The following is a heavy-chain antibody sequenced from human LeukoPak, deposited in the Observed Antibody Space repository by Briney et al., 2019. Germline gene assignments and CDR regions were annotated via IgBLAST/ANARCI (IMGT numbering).Heavy chain of an antibody. CDR2: ISAYNGNT. V-gene: IGHV1-18*01. CDR1: GYTFTSYG. D-gene: IGHD3-10*01. CDR3: ARDPFRVLWFGGTAGGPNWFDP. J-gene: IGHJ5*02. Sequence: GASVKVSCKASGYTFTSYGISWVRQAPGQGLEWMGWISAYNGNTNYAQKFQGRVTMTRDTSISTAYMELSRLRSDDTAVYYCARDPFRVLWFGGTAGGPNWFDPWGQGTLVTVSS.